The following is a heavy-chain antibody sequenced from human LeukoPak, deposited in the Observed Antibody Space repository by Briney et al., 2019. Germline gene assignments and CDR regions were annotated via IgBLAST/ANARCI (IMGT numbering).Heavy chain of an antibody. Sequence: SVKVSCKASGYTFTSYAISWVRQAPGQGLEWMGGIIPIFGTPNYAQTFQGRVTITADESTNTAYMELSSLRSEDTAVYYCARSIIVGATNAFDIWGQGTMVTVSS. CDR1: GYTFTSYA. CDR2: IIPIFGTP. J-gene: IGHJ3*02. D-gene: IGHD1-26*01. V-gene: IGHV1-69*13. CDR3: ARSIIVGATNAFDI.